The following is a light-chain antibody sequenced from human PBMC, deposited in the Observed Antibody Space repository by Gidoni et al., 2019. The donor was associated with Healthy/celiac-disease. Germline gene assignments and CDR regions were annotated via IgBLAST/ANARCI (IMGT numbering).Light chain of an antibody. J-gene: IGKJ4*01. CDR1: QSLLHSDGKTY. V-gene: IGKV2D-29*02. Sequence: DIVMTQTPLSLSVTPGQPASISCKSSQSLLHSDGKTYLYWYLQKPGQSPQLLIYEVSNRVSGVPDRFSGSGSGTDFTLKISRVEAEDVGVYYCMQSIQPLTFGGGTKVEIK. CDR3: MQSIQPLT. CDR2: EVS.